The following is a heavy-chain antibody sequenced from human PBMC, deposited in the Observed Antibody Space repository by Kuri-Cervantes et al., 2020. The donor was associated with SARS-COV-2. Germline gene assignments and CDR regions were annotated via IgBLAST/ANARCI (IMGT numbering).Heavy chain of an antibody. D-gene: IGHD3-22*01. J-gene: IGHJ6*02. CDR2: INHSGST. CDR1: GGSFSGYY. V-gene: IGHV4-34*01. CDR3: ARVRFSSGYYYYYGMDV. Sequence: ESLKISCAVYGGSFSGYYWSWIRQPPGKGLEWIGEINHSGSTNYNPSLKSRVTISVDTSKNQFSLKLSSVTAADTAVYYCARVRFSSGYYYYYGMDVWGQGTTVTVSS.